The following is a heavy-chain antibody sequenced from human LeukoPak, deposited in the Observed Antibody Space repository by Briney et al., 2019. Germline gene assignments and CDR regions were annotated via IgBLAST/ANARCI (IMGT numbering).Heavy chain of an antibody. V-gene: IGHV4-61*01. D-gene: IGHD4-11*01. CDR2: IYYSGST. Sequence: SETLSLTCTVSGGSVSSGSYYWSWIRQPPGKGLEWIGYIYYSGSTNYNPSLKSGVTISVDTSKNQFSLKLSSVTAADTAVYYCAREQYTYGMDVWGQGTTVTVSS. CDR1: GGSVSSGSYY. CDR3: AREQYTYGMDV. J-gene: IGHJ6*02.